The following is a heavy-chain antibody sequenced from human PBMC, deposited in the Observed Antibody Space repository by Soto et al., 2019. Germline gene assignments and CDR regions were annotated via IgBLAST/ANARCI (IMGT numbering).Heavy chain of an antibody. CDR3: ARDSAAGLNDY. V-gene: IGHV1-18*01. CDR1: GYPVTSYG. CDR2: ISAYNGNT. Sequence: QVQLVQSGAEVKKPGASVKVSCKASGYPVTSYGISCVRQAPGQGLEWVGWISAYNGNTNYAQKLQGRVTMTTDTSTSTADMELMSLRSDDTAVYYCARDSAAGLNDYWGQGTLVTVSS. D-gene: IGHD6-13*01. J-gene: IGHJ4*02.